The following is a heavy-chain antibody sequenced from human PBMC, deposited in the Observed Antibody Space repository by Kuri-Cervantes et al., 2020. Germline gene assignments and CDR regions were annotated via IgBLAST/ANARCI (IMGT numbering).Heavy chain of an antibody. CDR1: GYTLTESS. CDR3: AADRRSYDYVWGSYRVNFDY. CDR2: FDPEDGET. D-gene: IGHD3-16*02. Sequence: ASVKVSCKVSGYTLTESSMHWVRQAPGKGLEWMGGFDPEDGETIYAQKFQGRVTMTEDTSTDTAYMELSSLRSEDTAVYYCAADRRSYDYVWGSYRVNFDYWGQGTLVTVSS. J-gene: IGHJ4*02. V-gene: IGHV1-24*01.